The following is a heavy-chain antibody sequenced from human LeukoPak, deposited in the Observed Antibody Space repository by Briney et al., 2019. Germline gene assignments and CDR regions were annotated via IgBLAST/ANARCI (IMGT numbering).Heavy chain of an antibody. CDR1: GYTFTGYY. Sequence: ASVKVSCKASGYTFTGYYMHWVRQAPGQGLEWMGWMNPNSGNTGYAQKFQGRVTMTRNTSISTAYMELSSLRSEDTAVYYCARGLSDILTGYYLVSDGMDVWGQGTTVTVSS. J-gene: IGHJ6*02. CDR3: ARGLSDILTGYYLVSDGMDV. V-gene: IGHV1-8*02. CDR2: MNPNSGNT. D-gene: IGHD3-9*01.